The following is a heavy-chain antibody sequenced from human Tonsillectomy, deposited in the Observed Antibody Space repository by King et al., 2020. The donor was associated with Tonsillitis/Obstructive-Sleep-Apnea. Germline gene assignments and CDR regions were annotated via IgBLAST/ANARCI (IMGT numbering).Heavy chain of an antibody. J-gene: IGHJ3*02. CDR1: GFTFSTYA. CDR3: ARERDCSSTSCYNAFDI. V-gene: IGHV3-30*04. Sequence: QVQLVESGGGVVQPGRSLRLSCAASGFTFSTYAMHWVRQAPGKGLEWVAVISYDGSSTYYADSVKGRFTISRDNSKNTLYLQMNSLRAEDTAVYYCARERDCSSTSCYNAFDIWGQGTMVTVSS. D-gene: IGHD2-2*02. CDR2: ISYDGSST.